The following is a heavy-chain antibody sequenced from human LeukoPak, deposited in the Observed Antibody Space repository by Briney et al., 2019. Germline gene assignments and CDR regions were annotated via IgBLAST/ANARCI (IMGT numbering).Heavy chain of an antibody. V-gene: IGHV4-30-4*01. CDR3: ARDHLDGFDY. CDR1: GGSISSGDYS. CDR2: IYYSGST. J-gene: IGHJ4*02. Sequence: SETLSLTCTVSGGSISSGDYSWSWIRQPPGKGLEWIGYIYYSGSTYYNPSLKSRVTISVDTSKNQFSLKLSSVTAADTAVYYCARDHLDGFDYWGQGTLVTVSS.